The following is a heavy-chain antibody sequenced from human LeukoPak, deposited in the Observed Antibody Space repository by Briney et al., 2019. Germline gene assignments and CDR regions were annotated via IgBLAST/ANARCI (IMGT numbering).Heavy chain of an antibody. J-gene: IGHJ4*02. CDR3: TTLWYYYDSTDY. CDR2: IKSKTDGGTA. V-gene: IGHV3-15*01. D-gene: IGHD3-22*01. Sequence: GSLRLSCAASGLTFSNAWMSWVRQVPGKGLEWVGRIKSKTDGGTADFAAPVEGRFTISRDDSKNTLYLQMNSLRTEDTAVYYCTTLWYYYDSTDYWGRGTLVTVSS. CDR1: GLTFSNAW.